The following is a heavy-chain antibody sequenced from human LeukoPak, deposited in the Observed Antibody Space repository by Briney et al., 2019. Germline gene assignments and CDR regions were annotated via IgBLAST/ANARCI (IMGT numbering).Heavy chain of an antibody. D-gene: IGHD3-3*01. CDR2: IYYSGST. Sequence: SETLSLTCTVSGGSISSYYWSWIRQPPGKGLEWIGYIYYSGSTNYNPSLQSRVTISVDTSKNQFSLKLSSVTAADTAVYYCARAPLTYYDFWSGDPVFYFDYCGQGTLVTVSS. CDR3: ARAPLTYYDFWSGDPVFYFDY. J-gene: IGHJ4*02. CDR1: GGSISSYY. V-gene: IGHV4-59*01.